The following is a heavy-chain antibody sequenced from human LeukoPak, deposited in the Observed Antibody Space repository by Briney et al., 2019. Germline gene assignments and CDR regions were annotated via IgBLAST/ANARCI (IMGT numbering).Heavy chain of an antibody. CDR2: IKGDGIST. CDR1: GFDFSSNW. V-gene: IGHV3-74*01. J-gene: IGHJ4*02. Sequence: PGGSLRLSCAASGFDFSSNWMHWVRHAPGQGLVWVSRIKGDGISTNYADSVKGRFTISRDIAKNTLYLQMNGLKAEDAAAYYCAKESYTSAWYVGYLYWGQGTLVTVSS. CDR3: AKESYTSAWYVGYLY. D-gene: IGHD6-19*01.